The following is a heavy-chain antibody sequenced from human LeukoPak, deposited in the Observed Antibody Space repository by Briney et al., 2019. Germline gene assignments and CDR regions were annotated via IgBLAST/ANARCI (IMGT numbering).Heavy chain of an antibody. CDR1: GFTFSSYA. D-gene: IGHD3-10*01. J-gene: IGHJ4*02. Sequence: GGSLRLSCAASGFTFSSYAMTWVRQAPGKGVEWVSDISGSGGGSYYADSVKGRFTISRDNSKNTLYLQMNSLRAEDTAVYYCAKDTRIWFGAPYFDYWGQGTLVTVSS. CDR2: ISGSGGGS. CDR3: AKDTRIWFGAPYFDY. V-gene: IGHV3-23*01.